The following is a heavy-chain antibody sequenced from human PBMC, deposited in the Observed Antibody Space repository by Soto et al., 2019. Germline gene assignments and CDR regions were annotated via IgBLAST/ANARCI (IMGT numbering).Heavy chain of an antibody. J-gene: IGHJ4*02. V-gene: IGHV4-34*01. CDR3: ARARMDFDY. CDR2: INHSGST. Sequence: PSETLSLTCAVYGGSFSGYYWIWIRQPPGKGLEWIGEINHSGSTNYNPSLKSRVTISVDTSKNQFSLKLSSVTAADTAVYYCARARMDFDYWGQGTLVTVSS. CDR1: GGSFSGYY.